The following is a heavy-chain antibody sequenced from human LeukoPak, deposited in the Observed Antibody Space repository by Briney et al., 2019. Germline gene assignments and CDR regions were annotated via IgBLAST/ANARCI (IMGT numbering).Heavy chain of an antibody. D-gene: IGHD1-7*01. Sequence: SETLSLTPTDSRGSISSYYWSWMRQTPRKGLEWIGYIYYSGSTNYNPSLKSRVTISVDTSRNQFSLKLSSVTAADTAVYYCAGYNWNYKFDYWGQGTLVTVSS. V-gene: IGHV4-59*01. CDR3: AGYNWNYKFDY. CDR1: RGSISSYY. CDR2: IYYSGST. J-gene: IGHJ4*02.